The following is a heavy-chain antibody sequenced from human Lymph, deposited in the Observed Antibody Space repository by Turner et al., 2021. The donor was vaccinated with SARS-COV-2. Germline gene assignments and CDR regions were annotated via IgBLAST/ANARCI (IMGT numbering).Heavy chain of an antibody. CDR3: AKVRSIFGVVIGGMDV. V-gene: IGHV3-30*18. D-gene: IGHD3-3*01. CDR2: ISDDGSNK. CDR1: GFTFSSYG. Sequence: VQLVVSGGGVVQAGWSLRPSCAASGFTFSSYGMPWVRQGRGKGLEWVAVISDDGSNKDYEDSVKGRFTISRDNTKKTLYMQMNSLRAEDTAVYYCAKVRSIFGVVIGGMDVWGQGTTVTVSS. J-gene: IGHJ6*02.